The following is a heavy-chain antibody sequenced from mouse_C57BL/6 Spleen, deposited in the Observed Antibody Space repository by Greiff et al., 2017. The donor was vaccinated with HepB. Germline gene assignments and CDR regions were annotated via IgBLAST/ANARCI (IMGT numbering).Heavy chain of an antibody. CDR3: ATYGSSYTWFAY. J-gene: IGHJ3*01. V-gene: IGHV1-26*01. CDR1: GYTFTDYY. D-gene: IGHD1-1*01. Sequence: EVQLQQSGPELVKPGASVKISCKASGYTFTDYYMNWVKQSHGKSLEWIGDINPNNGGTSYNQKFKGMATLTVDKSSSTAYMELRSLTSEDSAVYYCATYGSSYTWFAYWGQGTLVTVSA. CDR2: INPNNGGT.